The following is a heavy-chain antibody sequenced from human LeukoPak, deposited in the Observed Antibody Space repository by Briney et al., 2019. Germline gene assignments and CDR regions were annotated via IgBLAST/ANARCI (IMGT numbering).Heavy chain of an antibody. D-gene: IGHD3-10*01. CDR3: ARGRSYYGSGSYYLYYYYYYMDV. Sequence: SETLSLTCAVYGGSFSGYYWSWIRQPPGKGLEWIGEINHSGSTNYNPSLKSRVTISVDTSKNQFSLKLSSVTAADTAVYYCARGRSYYGSGSYYLYYYYYYMDVWGKGTTVTVSS. V-gene: IGHV4-34*01. CDR2: INHSGST. J-gene: IGHJ6*03. CDR1: GGSFSGYY.